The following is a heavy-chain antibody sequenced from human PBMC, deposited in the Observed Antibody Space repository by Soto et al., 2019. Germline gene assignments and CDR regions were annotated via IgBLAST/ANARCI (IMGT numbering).Heavy chain of an antibody. Sequence: LKISCKGSGYSFTSYWISWVRQMPGKGLEWMGRIDPSDSYTNYSPSFQGHVTISADKSISTAYLQWSSLKASDTAMYYCAREHTNTTYYYYGMDVWGQGTTVTVSS. CDR1: GYSFTSYW. V-gene: IGHV5-10-1*01. J-gene: IGHJ6*02. CDR3: AREHTNTTYYYYGMDV. CDR2: IDPSDSYT.